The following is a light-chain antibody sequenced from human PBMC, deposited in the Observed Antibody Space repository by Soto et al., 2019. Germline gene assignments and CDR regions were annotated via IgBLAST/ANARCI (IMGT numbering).Light chain of an antibody. V-gene: IGKV3-20*01. CDR1: QTVRNNY. CDR2: DAS. CDR3: QQYNNWPPWT. J-gene: IGKJ1*01. Sequence: EVVLTQSPGTLSLSPGERATLSCRASQTVRNNYLAWYQQKPGQAPRLLIYDASSRATGIPDRFSGGGSGTDFTLTISRLEPEDFAVYYCQQYNNWPPWTFGQGTKVDI.